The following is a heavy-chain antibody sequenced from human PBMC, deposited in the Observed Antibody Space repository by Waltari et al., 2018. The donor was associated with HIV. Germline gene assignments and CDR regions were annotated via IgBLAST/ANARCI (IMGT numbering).Heavy chain of an antibody. CDR2: IYYSGST. CDR3: ARGHARMDV. V-gene: IGHV4-59*01. J-gene: IGHJ6*02. Sequence: QVQLQESGPGLVKPSETLSLTCTVSGGPISSYYWSWIRQPPGKGLEWIGYIYYSGSTNYNTSLKSRVTISVDTSKNQFSLKLSSVTAADTAVYYCARGHARMDVWGQGTTVTVSS. CDR1: GGPISSYY.